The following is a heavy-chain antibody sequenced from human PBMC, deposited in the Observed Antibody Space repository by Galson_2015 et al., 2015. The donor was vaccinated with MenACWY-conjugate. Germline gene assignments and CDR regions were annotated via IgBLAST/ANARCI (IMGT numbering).Heavy chain of an antibody. J-gene: IGHJ6*03. CDR3: AKVEISNWGYYYYYMDV. Sequence: SLRLSCAASGFTFSSYGMHWVRQAPGKGLEWVAFIRYDGSNKYYADSVKGRFTISRDNSKNTLYLQMNSLRAEDTAVYYCAKVEISNWGYYYYYMDVWGKGTTVTVSS. D-gene: IGHD7-27*01. CDR2: IRYDGSNK. V-gene: IGHV3-30*02. CDR1: GFTFSSYG.